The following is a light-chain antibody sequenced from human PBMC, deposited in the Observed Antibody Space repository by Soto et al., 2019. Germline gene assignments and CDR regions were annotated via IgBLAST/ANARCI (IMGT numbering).Light chain of an antibody. V-gene: IGLV1-40*01. CDR1: SSNIGAGYD. CDR3: QSYDNTLGGHVV. CDR2: VNS. Sequence: QSVLTQPPSVSGAPGQRVSITCTGSSSNIGAGYDVQWYQQLPGTAPKLLIYVNSNRPSGVTERCSGSKSGTSASLAITGLQTEDEADYYCQSYDNTLGGHVVFGGGTKVTVL. J-gene: IGLJ2*01.